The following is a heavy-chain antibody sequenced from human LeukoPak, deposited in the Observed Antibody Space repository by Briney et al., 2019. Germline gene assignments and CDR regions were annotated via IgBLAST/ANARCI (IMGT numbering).Heavy chain of an antibody. CDR1: GYTFTNNY. V-gene: IGHV1-46*01. J-gene: IGHJ4*02. CDR2: IYPRDGST. Sequence: ASVKVSCKASGYTFTNNYLHWVRQAPGQGLEWMGMIYPRDGSTSYAQNFQGRVTVTRGTSTTTVHMELRGLRSEDTAVYYCARDQEGFDYWGQGTVVTVSS. CDR3: ARDQEGFDY.